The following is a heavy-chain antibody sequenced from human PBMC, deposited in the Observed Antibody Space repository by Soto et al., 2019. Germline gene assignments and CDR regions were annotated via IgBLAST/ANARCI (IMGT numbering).Heavy chain of an antibody. CDR1: GYTLTELS. V-gene: IGHV1-24*01. CDR3: ATVPLSGSLIPFDY. CDR2: FDPEGGET. Sequence: ASVKVSCKVSGYTLTELSMHWVRQAPGKGLEWMGGFDPEGGETIYAQKFQGRVTMTEDTSTDTAYMELSSLRSEDTAVYYCATVPLSGSLIPFDYWGQGTLVTVSS. J-gene: IGHJ4*02. D-gene: IGHD1-26*01.